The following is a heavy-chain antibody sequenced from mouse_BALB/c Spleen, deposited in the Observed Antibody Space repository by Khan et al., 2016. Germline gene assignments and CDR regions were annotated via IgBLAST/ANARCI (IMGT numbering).Heavy chain of an antibody. CDR2: ILSGSDTN. J-gene: IGHJ4*01. D-gene: IGHD2-10*01. CDR3: ARAPYYGNYDYVMDY. V-gene: IGHV1-9*01. Sequence: QVQLQQSGAELMKPGASVKISCKATGYTFSNYWIEWVKQRPGHGLEWIGEILSGSDTNNYNEKFKGKATFTADTSSNTAYSQLSSLTSEDSAVYYCARAPYYGNYDYVMDYWGQGTSVTVSS. CDR1: GYTFSNYW.